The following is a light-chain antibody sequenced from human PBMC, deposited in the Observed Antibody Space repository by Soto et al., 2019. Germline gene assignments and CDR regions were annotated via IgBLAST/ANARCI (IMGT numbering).Light chain of an antibody. CDR3: QQYGNSPFT. CDR1: QSVTSSY. Sequence: EIVLTQSPGTLSFSPGERATLTCRASQSVTSSYLAWFQQKPGQAPRLLIYGASSRATCIPDRFSGSGSGTEFTLTISRLEPEDFAVYYCQQYGNSPFTFGPGTKVDFK. V-gene: IGKV3-20*01. CDR2: GAS. J-gene: IGKJ3*01.